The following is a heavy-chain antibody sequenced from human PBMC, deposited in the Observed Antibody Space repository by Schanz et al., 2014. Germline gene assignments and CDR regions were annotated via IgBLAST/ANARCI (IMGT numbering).Heavy chain of an antibody. Sequence: EVQLVESGGDLVQPGGSLRLSCVASGFTFSTSSMSWVRQAPGQGLEWVASIKDDGNDMHYVDRVKGRFTISRDNARNSLYLQIDGLRADDTAVYFCAKQDCSDTSCCTGEDKCFQYWGQGTLVTVSS. J-gene: IGHJ1*01. CDR2: IKDDGNDM. D-gene: IGHD2-2*02. CDR3: AKQDCSDTSCCTGEDKCFQY. CDR1: GFTFSTSS. V-gene: IGHV3-7*01.